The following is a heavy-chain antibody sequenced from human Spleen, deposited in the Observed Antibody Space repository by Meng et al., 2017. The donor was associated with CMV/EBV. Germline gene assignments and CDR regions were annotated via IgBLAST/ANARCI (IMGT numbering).Heavy chain of an antibody. V-gene: IGHV1-69*10. CDR3: AMSVVVIAELNALDY. Sequence: SVKVSCKASGYTFTSYYMHWVRQAPGQGLEWMGGIIPILGIANYAQKFQGRVTITADKSTSTAYMELSSLRSEDTAVYYCAMSVVVIAELNALDYWGQGTLVTVSS. D-gene: IGHD2-21*01. CDR2: IIPILGIA. CDR1: GYTFTSYY. J-gene: IGHJ4*02.